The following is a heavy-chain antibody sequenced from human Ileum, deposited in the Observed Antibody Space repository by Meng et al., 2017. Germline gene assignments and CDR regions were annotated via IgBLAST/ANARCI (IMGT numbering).Heavy chain of an antibody. D-gene: IGHD5-12*01. Sequence: GESLKISCAGYGYGFLDYGMCWVRQVPGKGLEGVSGISWDGTRTGYADSVKGRFTISRDNAKSSLYLEMNSLRDDDTALYYCAKGQYRGFDLYFDFWGQGALVTVSS. CDR1: GYGFLDYG. CDR2: ISWDGTRT. V-gene: IGHV3-20*04. CDR3: AKGQYRGFDLYFDF. J-gene: IGHJ4*02.